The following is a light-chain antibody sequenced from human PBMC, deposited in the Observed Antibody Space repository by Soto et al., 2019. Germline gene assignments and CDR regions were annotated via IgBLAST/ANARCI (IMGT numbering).Light chain of an antibody. Sequence: EIVLTQSPGTLSLSPGERATLSCRASQSVSNSLAWYQQKPGQAPRLLISGASSRATAIPGRFSGSGSGTDFTLTISRLEPEDFAVYYCQQYRSSPAITFGQGTRLEIK. CDR1: QSVSNS. CDR2: GAS. V-gene: IGKV3-20*01. CDR3: QQYRSSPAIT. J-gene: IGKJ5*01.